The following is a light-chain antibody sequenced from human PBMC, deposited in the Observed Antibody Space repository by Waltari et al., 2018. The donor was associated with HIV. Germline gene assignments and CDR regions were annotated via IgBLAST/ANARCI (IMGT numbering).Light chain of an antibody. CDR2: GVS. CDR1: GSDIGLYDL. CDR3: SAYTMSGSLV. J-gene: IGLJ2*01. V-gene: IGLV2-14*01. Sequence: QSALTQPASLSGSPGQSITITCSGTGSDIGLYDLVSWYRQEPGKAPRLLVYGVSNRPSERSRRFSGSKARTTASLTISALQADDEGDYYCSAYTMSGSLVFGGGTKLTVL.